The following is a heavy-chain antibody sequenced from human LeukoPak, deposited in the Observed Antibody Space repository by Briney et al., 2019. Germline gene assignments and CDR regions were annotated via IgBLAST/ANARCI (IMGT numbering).Heavy chain of an antibody. Sequence: PGGSLRLSCAASGFTFSSYWMSWVRQAPGKGLEWVANIKQDGSEKNYVDSVKGRFTISRDNAKNSLYLQMSSLRGEDTAVYYCARDLRITFGGVSFDDYWGQGTLVTVSS. CDR1: GFTFSSYW. D-gene: IGHD3-16*01. J-gene: IGHJ4*02. CDR2: IKQDGSEK. CDR3: ARDLRITFGGVSFDDY. V-gene: IGHV3-7*04.